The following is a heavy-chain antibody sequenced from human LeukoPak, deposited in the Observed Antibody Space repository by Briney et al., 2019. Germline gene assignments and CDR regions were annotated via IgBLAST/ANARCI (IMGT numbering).Heavy chain of an antibody. CDR3: ARGAQVVPAAMRVIYGMGV. J-gene: IGHJ6*04. Sequence: GGSLRLSCAASGFTFSSYWMSWVRQAPGKGLEWVANIKQDGSEKYYVDSVKGRFTISRDNAKNSLYLQMNSLRAEDTAVYYCARGAQVVPAAMRVIYGMGVWGKGTTVTVSS. D-gene: IGHD2-2*01. V-gene: IGHV3-7*03. CDR1: GFTFSSYW. CDR2: IKQDGSEK.